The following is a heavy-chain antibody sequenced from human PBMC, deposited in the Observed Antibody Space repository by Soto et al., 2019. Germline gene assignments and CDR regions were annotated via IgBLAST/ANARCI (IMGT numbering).Heavy chain of an antibody. D-gene: IGHD6-6*01. CDR2: ISAYNGNK. Sequence: ASVKVSCKASGYTFSNYGISWVRQAPGQGLEWVGWISAYNGNKKYAQKLQGRVTMTTDTSTSTAYMELRSLRSDDTAVYYCARIPYSSSFSFDYWGQGALVTVSS. CDR3: ARIPYSSSFSFDY. CDR1: GYTFSNYG. V-gene: IGHV1-18*01. J-gene: IGHJ4*02.